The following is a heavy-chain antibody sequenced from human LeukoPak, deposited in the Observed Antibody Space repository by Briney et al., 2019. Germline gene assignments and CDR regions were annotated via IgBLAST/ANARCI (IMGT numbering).Heavy chain of an antibody. D-gene: IGHD6-19*01. CDR3: ASIGKAVAAVDY. CDR2: INPNSGGT. CDR1: GYTFTGYY. V-gene: IGHV1-2*02. Sequence: GSVEVSCKASGYTFTGYYMHWVRQAPGQGLEWMGWINPNSGGTNYAQKFQGRATMTRDTSISTAYMELSRLRSDDTAVYYCASIGKAVAAVDYWGQGTLVTVSS. J-gene: IGHJ4*02.